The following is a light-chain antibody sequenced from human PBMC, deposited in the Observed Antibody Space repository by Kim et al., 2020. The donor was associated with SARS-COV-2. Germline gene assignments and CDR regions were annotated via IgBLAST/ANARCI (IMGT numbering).Light chain of an antibody. Sequence: DIQMTQSPSAMSASEGDRVTITCRASQGISNSFAWFRQKAGEVPKRLIYAASSLQTGVPSRFSGSGSGTEFTLTISSLQPAAFATYYCLQHNSFPYTFGQGTRLEI. CDR1: QGISNS. J-gene: IGKJ2*01. V-gene: IGKV1-17*03. CDR2: AAS. CDR3: LQHNSFPYT.